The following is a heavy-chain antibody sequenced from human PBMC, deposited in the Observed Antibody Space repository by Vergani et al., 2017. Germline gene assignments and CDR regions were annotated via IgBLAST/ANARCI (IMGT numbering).Heavy chain of an antibody. CDR3: ARVYGGFYVWGSYRPSSTFDY. CDR2: ISSSSSYI. Sequence: EVQLVESGGGLVKPGGSLRLSCAASGFTFSSYSMNWVRQAPGKGLDWVSSISSSSSYIYYADSVKGRFTISRDNAKNSLYLQMNSLRAEDTAVYYCARVYGGFYVWGSYRPSSTFDYWGQGTLVTVSS. V-gene: IGHV3-21*01. CDR1: GFTFSSYS. J-gene: IGHJ4*02. D-gene: IGHD3-16*02.